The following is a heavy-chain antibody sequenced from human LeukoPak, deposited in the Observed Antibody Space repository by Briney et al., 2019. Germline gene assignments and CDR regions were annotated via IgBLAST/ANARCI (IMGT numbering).Heavy chain of an antibody. V-gene: IGHV3-53*01. J-gene: IGHJ3*02. CDR1: GFTVSSYY. Sequence: PGGSLRLSCAASGFTVSSYYMNWVRQAPGKELEWVSVIYTGGGRYYADSVRGRFTISRDTSKNMVFLQMNSLRVEDTAVYYCARDSMVIVRDAFDIWGQGTMVTVSS. CDR2: IYTGGGR. CDR3: ARDSMVIVRDAFDI. D-gene: IGHD5-18*01.